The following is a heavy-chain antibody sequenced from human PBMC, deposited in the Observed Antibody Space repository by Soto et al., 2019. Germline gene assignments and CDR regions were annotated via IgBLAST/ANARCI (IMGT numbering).Heavy chain of an antibody. J-gene: IGHJ3*02. CDR2: MNPNSGNT. D-gene: IGHD2-15*01. V-gene: IGHV1-8*01. CDR3: AGALVVAATFHDAFDI. Sequence: ASVKVSCKASGYNFTSYDINWVRQATGQGLEWMGWMNPNSGNTGYAQKFQGRVTMTRNTSISTAYMELSSLRSEDTAVYYCAGALVVAATFHDAFDIWGQGTMVTVSS. CDR1: GYNFTSYD.